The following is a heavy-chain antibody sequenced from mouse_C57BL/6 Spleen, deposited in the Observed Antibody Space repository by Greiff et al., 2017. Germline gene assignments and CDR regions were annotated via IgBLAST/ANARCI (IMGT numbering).Heavy chain of an antibody. V-gene: IGHV1-64*01. Sequence: VKLQQPGAELVKPGASVKLSCKASGYNFNSYWMHWVKQRPGQGLEWIGMIHPNSGSTKYNEKFKGKATLTVDKSSSTAYMQLSSLTSEDSAVYYCAREGDGNYVPDYYAMDYWGQGISVTVSS. CDR1: GYNFNSYW. CDR3: AREGDGNYVPDYYAMDY. J-gene: IGHJ4*01. CDR2: IHPNSGST. D-gene: IGHD2-1*01.